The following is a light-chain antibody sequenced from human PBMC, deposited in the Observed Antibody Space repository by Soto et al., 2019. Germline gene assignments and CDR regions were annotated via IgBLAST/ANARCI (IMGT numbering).Light chain of an antibody. CDR1: SSNIGAGYD. Sequence: PVLTQPPSVSGARGQRVTISCTGSSSNIGAGYDVHWYQQLPGTALKLLIYGHTNRPSGVPDRFSGSKSGTSASLAITGLQAEDEADYFCQSHDSSLSTYVFGTGTKVTGL. J-gene: IGLJ1*01. CDR3: QSHDSSLSTYV. CDR2: GHT. V-gene: IGLV1-40*01.